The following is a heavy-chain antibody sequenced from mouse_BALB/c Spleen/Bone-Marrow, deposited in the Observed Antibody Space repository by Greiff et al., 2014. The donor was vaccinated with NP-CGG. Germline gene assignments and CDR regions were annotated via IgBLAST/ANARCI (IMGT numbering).Heavy chain of an antibody. J-gene: IGHJ4*01. Sequence: QVQLKESGPGLVAPAQSLSITCTVSGFSLTSYGVSWVRQPPGKGLEWLGVIWGDGSINYNSALISRLSIIKDKSKSQVFLKLXXXXXDDXATYYCAKVNRYGYAMDYWGQGTSVTVSS. CDR1: GFSLTSYG. D-gene: IGHD1-1*01. CDR2: IWGDGSI. CDR3: AKVNRYGYAMDY. V-gene: IGHV2-3*01.